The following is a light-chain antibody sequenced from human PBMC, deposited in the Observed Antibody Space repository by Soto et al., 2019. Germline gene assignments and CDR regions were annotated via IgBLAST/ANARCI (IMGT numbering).Light chain of an antibody. J-gene: IGLJ2*01. CDR1: SSDVGGYNY. V-gene: IGLV2-14*01. Sequence: QSALTQPASVSGSPGQSITISCTGTSSDVGGYNYVSWYQQYPGTAPKVMIYDVSNRPSGVSNRFSGSKSGNTASLTISGLQADDDAYYYCTSDTSSNTLAFGGGTKVTVL. CDR2: DVS. CDR3: TSDTSSNTLA.